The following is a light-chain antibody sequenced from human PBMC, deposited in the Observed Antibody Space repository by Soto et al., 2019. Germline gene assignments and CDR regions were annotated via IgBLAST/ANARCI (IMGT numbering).Light chain of an antibody. Sequence: EIVLTQSPATLSLSPGERATLSCRASLSVGNNLAWYQKKPGQAPGLLIYAASTRATGIPARFSGSGSGTDFTLTISRLEPEDFAVYYCQQHADLPLTFGGGPKVEIK. V-gene: IGKV3-11*01. CDR2: AAS. CDR1: LSVGNN. J-gene: IGKJ4*01. CDR3: QQHADLPLT.